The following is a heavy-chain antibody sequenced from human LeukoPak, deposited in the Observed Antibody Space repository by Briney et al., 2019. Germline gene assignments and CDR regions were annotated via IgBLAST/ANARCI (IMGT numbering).Heavy chain of an antibody. J-gene: IGHJ4*02. D-gene: IGHD2-15*01. V-gene: IGHV3-66*01. CDR1: GFTVSSNY. CDR3: TTEPYCSGGSCYYQFDY. CDR2: IYSGDNT. Sequence: PGGSLRLSCAASGFTVSSNYMSWVRQAPGKGLEWVSVIYSGDNTYYADSVKGRFTISRDISKNTLYLQMNSLRAEDTAVYYCTTEPYCSGGSCYYQFDYWGQGTLVTVSS.